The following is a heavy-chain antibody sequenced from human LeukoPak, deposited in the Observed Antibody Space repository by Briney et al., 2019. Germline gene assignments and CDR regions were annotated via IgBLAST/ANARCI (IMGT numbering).Heavy chain of an antibody. J-gene: IGHJ4*02. CDR3: ARWSGYCTNGVCYTGYFDY. V-gene: IGHV3-30*01. CDR2: ISYDGSNK. D-gene: IGHD2-8*01. Sequence: GGSLRLSCAASGFTFSSYAMHWVRQAPGKGLERVAVISYDGSNKYYADSVKGRFTITRDNSKNTLYVQMNSLRAEDTAVHYCARWSGYCTNGVCYTGYFDYWGQGTLVTVSS. CDR1: GFTFSSYA.